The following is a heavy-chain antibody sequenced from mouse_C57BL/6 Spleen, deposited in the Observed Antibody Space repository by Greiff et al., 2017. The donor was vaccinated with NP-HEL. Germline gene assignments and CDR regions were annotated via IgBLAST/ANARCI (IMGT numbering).Heavy chain of an antibody. J-gene: IGHJ1*03. Sequence: EVHLVESGGGLVQPKGSLKLSCAASGFSFNTYAMNWVRQAPGKGLEWVARIRSKSNNYATYYADSVKDRFTISRDDSESMLYLQMNNLKTEDTAMYYCVRHKKFITTVVATEWYFDVWGTGTTVTVSS. CDR1: GFSFNTYA. V-gene: IGHV10-1*01. CDR3: VRHKKFITTVVATEWYFDV. CDR2: IRSKSNNYAT. D-gene: IGHD1-1*01.